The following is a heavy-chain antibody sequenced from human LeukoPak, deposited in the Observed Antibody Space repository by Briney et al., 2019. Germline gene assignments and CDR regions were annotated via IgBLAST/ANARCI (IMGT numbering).Heavy chain of an antibody. CDR1: GYTFPSYF. CDR3: ARGRVVAAPDHPDY. V-gene: IGHV1-46*01. J-gene: IGHJ4*02. CDR2: INPTGGST. D-gene: IGHD2-15*01. Sequence: GASVKVSCKASGYTFPSYFMHWVRQAPGQGLEWMGIINPTGGSTTYAQKFQGRVTMTRDTSTSTVYMELSRLRSDDTAVYYCARGRVVAAPDHPDYWGQGTLVTVSS.